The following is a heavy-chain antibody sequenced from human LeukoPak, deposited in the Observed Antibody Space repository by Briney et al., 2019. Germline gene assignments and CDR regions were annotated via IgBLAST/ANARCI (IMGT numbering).Heavy chain of an antibody. J-gene: IGHJ4*02. V-gene: IGHV3-30*18. CDR2: ISYDGSNK. D-gene: IGHD4-23*01. CDR3: AKARRAATVVTPLDY. Sequence: GRSLRLSCAASGFTFSSYGMHWVRQAPGKGLGWVAVISYDGSNKYYADSVKGRFTISRDNSKNTLYLQMNSLRAEDTAVYYCAKARRAATVVTPLDYWGQGTLVTVSS. CDR1: GFTFSSYG.